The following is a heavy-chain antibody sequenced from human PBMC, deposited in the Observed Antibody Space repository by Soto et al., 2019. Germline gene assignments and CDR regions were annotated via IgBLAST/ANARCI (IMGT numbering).Heavy chain of an antibody. CDR2: NYYSGRT. CDR1: GGSITSGPYF. D-gene: IGHD3-10*01. J-gene: IGHJ3*02. Sequence: SETLSLTCTVSGGSITSGPYFWAWIRQPAGKGIERIANNYYSGRTYYNTSLDSRITMSVYTSRGHFFLDFNSVTAADSAVYYCARLHNERFGDDTFDTWGQGTIVS. CDR3: ARLHNERFGDDTFDT. V-gene: IGHV4-39*01.